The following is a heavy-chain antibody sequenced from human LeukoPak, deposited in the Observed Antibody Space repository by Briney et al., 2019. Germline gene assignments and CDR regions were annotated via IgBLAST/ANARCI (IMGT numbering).Heavy chain of an antibody. CDR3: ARDYN. CDR2: IKPDGGET. CDR1: GFTLSSYW. Sequence: GGSLSLSCAASGFTLSSYWMNWVRQAPGKGLEWVANIKPDGGETYYVDSVKGRFTISRDNAKSSLYLQMNSLRAEDTAVYYCARDYNLGQGTLVTVSS. V-gene: IGHV3-7*01. J-gene: IGHJ4*02.